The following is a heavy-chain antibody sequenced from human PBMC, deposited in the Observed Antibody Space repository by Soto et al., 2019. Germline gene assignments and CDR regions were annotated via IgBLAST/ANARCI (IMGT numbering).Heavy chain of an antibody. CDR3: AKDRGYSSSWYHY. CDR2: IWYDGSNK. J-gene: IGHJ4*02. V-gene: IGHV3-30*02. D-gene: IGHD6-13*01. Sequence: GGSLRLSCAASGFTFSSYGMHWVRQAPGKGLEWVAVIWYDGSNKYYADSVKGRFTISRDNSKNTLYLQMNSLRAEDTAVYYCAKDRGYSSSWYHYWGQGTLVTVSS. CDR1: GFTFSSYG.